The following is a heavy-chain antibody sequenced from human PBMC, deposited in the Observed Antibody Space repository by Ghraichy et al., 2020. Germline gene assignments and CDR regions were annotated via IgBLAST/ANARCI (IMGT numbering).Heavy chain of an antibody. CDR2: ISGSGGST. V-gene: IGHV3-23*01. CDR1: GFTFSNYA. D-gene: IGHD1-1*01. CDR3: ARTVVFDY. Sequence: LSLPCAASGFTFSNYAMSWVRQAPGKGLEWVSSISGSGGSTYYADSVKGRFTISRDNSKNTLFLQMSSLRAEDAALYYCARTVVFDYWGQGTLVTVSS. J-gene: IGHJ4*02.